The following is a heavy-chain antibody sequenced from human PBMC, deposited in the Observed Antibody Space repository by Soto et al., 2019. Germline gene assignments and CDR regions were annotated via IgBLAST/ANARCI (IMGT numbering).Heavy chain of an antibody. V-gene: IGHV3-21*04. Sequence: GGSLRLSCAASGFTFSTYAMNWVRQAPGKGLEWVSSISSSGSFRYYADSVKGRFTISRDNAKNSLYLQMNSLRAQDTAVYYCARGAPGRDGYNLDFQHWGQGTLVTVSS. CDR3: ARGAPGRDGYNLDFQH. CDR1: GFTFSTYA. CDR2: ISSSGSFR. D-gene: IGHD5-12*01. J-gene: IGHJ1*01.